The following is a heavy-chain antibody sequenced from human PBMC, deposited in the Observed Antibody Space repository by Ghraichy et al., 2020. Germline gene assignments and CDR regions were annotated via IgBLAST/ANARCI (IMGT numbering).Heavy chain of an antibody. CDR1: GYTLTSYG. CDR2: ISAYNGNT. J-gene: IGHJ4*02. CDR3: ARGGLSYCGGDCHYYFDY. V-gene: IGHV1-18*01. Sequence: ASVKVSCKASGYTLTSYGISWVRQAPGQGLEWMGWISAYNGNTNYAQKFQGRVTMTTDTSTSTAYTDLRSLRSDDTAVYYCARGGLSYCGGDCHYYFDYWGQGTLVTVSS. D-gene: IGHD2-21*02.